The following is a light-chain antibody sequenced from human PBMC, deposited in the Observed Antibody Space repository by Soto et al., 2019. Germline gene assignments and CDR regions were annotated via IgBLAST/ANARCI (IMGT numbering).Light chain of an antibody. V-gene: IGLV1-40*01. CDR2: DNN. CDR1: SSNIGAGYD. Sequence: QSVLTQPPSVSGAPGQRVTISCTGSSSNIGAGYDVHWYQQLPGTAPKVLIYDNNSRPSGVPGRFSGSKSDTSASLAITGLQAEDEADYYCNSYDVSLSGPVFGGGTKLTVL. J-gene: IGLJ2*01. CDR3: NSYDVSLSGPV.